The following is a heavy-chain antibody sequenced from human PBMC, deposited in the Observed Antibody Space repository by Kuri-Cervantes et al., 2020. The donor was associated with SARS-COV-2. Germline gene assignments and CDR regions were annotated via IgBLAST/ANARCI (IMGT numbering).Heavy chain of an antibody. V-gene: IGHV3-64*02. D-gene: IGHD1-26*01. CDR2: ISSNGGST. CDR3: ARDRRVGWADY. J-gene: IGHJ4*02. Sequence: GGSLRLSCAASGFTFSSYAMHWVRQAPGKGLEYVSAISSNGGSTYYADSVKGRFTISRDNSKNTLYLQMGSLRAEDMAVYYCARDRRVGWADYRGQGTLVTVSS. CDR1: GFTFSSYA.